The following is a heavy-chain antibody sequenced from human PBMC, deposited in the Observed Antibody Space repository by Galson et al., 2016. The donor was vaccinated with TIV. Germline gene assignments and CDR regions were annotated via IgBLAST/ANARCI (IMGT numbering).Heavy chain of an antibody. CDR2: ISYDGINK. D-gene: IGHD2-21*02. V-gene: IGHV3-30*01. CDR1: GFTFRSHA. J-gene: IGHJ4*02. Sequence: SLRLSCAASGFTFRSHAMHRVRQAPGKGLEWVADISYDGINKYYADSVKGRFTVSRDNSKSTLYLQLNSLRTEDTAVYYCARETGCGGDCYYFDYWGQGTLVTVSS. CDR3: ARETGCGGDCYYFDY.